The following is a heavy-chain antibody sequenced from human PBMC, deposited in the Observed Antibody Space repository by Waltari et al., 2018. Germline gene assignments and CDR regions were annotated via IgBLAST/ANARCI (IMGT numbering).Heavy chain of an antibody. Sequence: EVQLVESGGGLVQPGGYLRLSWGASGFTFSSFWMSGVRQAPGKGLEFVANIKQDGSAKNHVDSVKGRFTIPRDNARNIVYLQMNSLRDEDTAVYYCVKDEWEAYFEFWGQGTLVTVSS. CDR1: GFTFSSFW. D-gene: IGHD1-26*01. J-gene: IGHJ4*02. V-gene: IGHV3-7*01. CDR2: IKQDGSAK. CDR3: VKDEWEAYFEF.